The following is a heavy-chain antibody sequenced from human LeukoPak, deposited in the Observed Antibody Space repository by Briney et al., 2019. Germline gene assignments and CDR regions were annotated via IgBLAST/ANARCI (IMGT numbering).Heavy chain of an antibody. Sequence: PGGSLRLSCAASGLTYDDYAMHWVRQAPGKGLEWVSGISWNSGSIGYADSVKGRFTISRDNAKNSLYLQMNSLRAEDTALYYCEKENGQRGLNWFDPWGQGPLVTVSS. CDR1: GLTYDDYA. V-gene: IGHV3-9*01. CDR2: ISWNSGSI. J-gene: IGHJ5*02. D-gene: IGHD1-1*01. CDR3: EKENGQRGLNWFDP.